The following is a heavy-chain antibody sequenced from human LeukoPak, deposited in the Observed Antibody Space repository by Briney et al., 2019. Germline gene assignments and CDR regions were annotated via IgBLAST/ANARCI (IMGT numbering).Heavy chain of an antibody. D-gene: IGHD5-24*01. J-gene: IGHJ4*02. Sequence: SETLSLTCTVSGGSISSGDYYWSCIRQPPGKGLEWIGYIYYSGSTYYNPSLKSRVTISVDTSKNQFSLKLSSVTAADTAVYYCARAENGYNYPIDYWGQGTLVIVSS. CDR2: IYYSGST. CDR3: ARAENGYNYPIDY. CDR1: GGSISSGDYY. V-gene: IGHV4-30-4*01.